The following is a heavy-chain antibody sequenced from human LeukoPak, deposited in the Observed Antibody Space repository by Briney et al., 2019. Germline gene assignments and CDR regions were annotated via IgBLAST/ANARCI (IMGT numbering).Heavy chain of an antibody. J-gene: IGHJ3*01. V-gene: IGHV3-23*01. Sequence: PGGSLRLSCEASGFTFRNYAVMWVRQAPGKGLEWVSAISGSGATTHYAASVQGRLTMSRDNSKNTVHLQMNSLRADDTAVYYCAKDVGNWGYSFDVWGQGTMVTVSS. CDR1: GFTFRNYA. CDR3: AKDVGNWGYSFDV. CDR2: ISGSGATT. D-gene: IGHD7-27*01.